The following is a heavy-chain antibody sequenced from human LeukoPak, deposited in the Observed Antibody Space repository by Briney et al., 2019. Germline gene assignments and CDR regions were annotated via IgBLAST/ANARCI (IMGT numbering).Heavy chain of an antibody. CDR1: GGSFSSYA. CDR2: NIPIIGVP. Sequence: SVKVSCKVSGGSFSSYALTWVRQAPGQGLEWLGGNIPIIGVPNYAQRFQGRGIISAEKSTNTVYMELSSLRSEDTAVYYCARDWSAVGSIRSAFDIWGQGTMVTVSS. V-gene: IGHV1-69*10. CDR3: ARDWSAVGSIRSAFDI. J-gene: IGHJ3*02. D-gene: IGHD1-26*01.